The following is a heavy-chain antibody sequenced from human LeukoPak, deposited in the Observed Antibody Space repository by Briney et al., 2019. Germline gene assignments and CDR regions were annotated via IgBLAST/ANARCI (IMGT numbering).Heavy chain of an antibody. Sequence: ASVKVSCKASGYTFTSYDINWVRQATGQGLEWMGWMNPNSGNTGYAQKFQGRVTMTRNTSISTAYMELSSLRSDDTAVYYCARVRITIFGVVIRPSDAFDIWGQGTMVTVSS. CDR1: GYTFTSYD. CDR2: MNPNSGNT. D-gene: IGHD3-3*01. CDR3: ARVRITIFGVVIRPSDAFDI. J-gene: IGHJ3*02. V-gene: IGHV1-8*01.